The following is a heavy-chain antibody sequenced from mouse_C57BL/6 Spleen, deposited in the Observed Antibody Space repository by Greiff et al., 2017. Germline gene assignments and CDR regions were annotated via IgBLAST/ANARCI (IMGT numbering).Heavy chain of an antibody. Sequence: VQLQQSEAELVMPGASVKLSCTASGFNIKDYYMHWVKQRTEQGLEWIGRIDPEDGETKYAPKFKGKATITADTSSNTAYLQLSSLTSEDAAVYYCARGSYGSSYGYFDVWGTGTTVTVSS. CDR1: GFNIKDYY. J-gene: IGHJ1*03. V-gene: IGHV14-2*01. CDR3: ARGSYGSSYGYFDV. D-gene: IGHD1-1*01. CDR2: IDPEDGET.